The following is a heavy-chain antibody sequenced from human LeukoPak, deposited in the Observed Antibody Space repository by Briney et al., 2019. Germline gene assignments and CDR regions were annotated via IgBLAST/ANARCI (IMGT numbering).Heavy chain of an antibody. CDR1: GFTFSSYA. CDR3: TKGADYYDGSGYYDY. D-gene: IGHD3-22*01. V-gene: IGHV3-23*01. Sequence: GGSLRLSCAASGFTFSSYAMTWVRQAPGKGLEWVSAVSGNGGSIYYADSVKGRFTISRDNSRNTLYLQMKSLRAEDTAVYHCTKGADYYDGSGYYDYWGQGTPVTVSS. CDR2: VSGNGGSI. J-gene: IGHJ4*02.